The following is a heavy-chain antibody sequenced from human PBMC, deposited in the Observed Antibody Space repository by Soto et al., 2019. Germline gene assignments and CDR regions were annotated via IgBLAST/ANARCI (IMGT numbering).Heavy chain of an antibody. CDR1: GFTFSTYA. CDR2: ITGSGGTT. Sequence: EVQLLQSGGGLVQPGGSLRLSCAASGFTFSTYAMTWVRQAPGKGLEWVSSITGSGGTTHHADSVKGRFTITRDNSQCTLYLQMKSLRAEDTAVYFCARDRSRYRSGWHLDYWGLGTLVTVSS. D-gene: IGHD6-19*01. CDR3: ARDRSRYRSGWHLDY. V-gene: IGHV3-23*01. J-gene: IGHJ4*02.